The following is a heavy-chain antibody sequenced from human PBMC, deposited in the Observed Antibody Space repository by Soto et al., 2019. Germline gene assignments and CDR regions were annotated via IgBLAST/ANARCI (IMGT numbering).Heavy chain of an antibody. V-gene: IGHV3-23*01. Sequence: EVQLLESGGDLVQPGGSLRLSCAASGFTFGSYAMSWVRQAPGKGLEWVSGISGGGGTSYYADSVKGRFTISRGNYKNTVFLQMNSLRADDTAVYYCAKGFADILTSFDHWGQGTLLTVSS. CDR1: GFTFGSYA. CDR3: AKGFADILTSFDH. J-gene: IGHJ4*02. CDR2: ISGGGGTS. D-gene: IGHD3-9*01.